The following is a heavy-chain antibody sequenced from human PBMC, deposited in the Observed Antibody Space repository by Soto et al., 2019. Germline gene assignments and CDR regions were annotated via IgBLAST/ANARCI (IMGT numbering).Heavy chain of an antibody. V-gene: IGHV1-69*01. CDR1: GGTFSSYA. CDR3: ARGGGEHCSSNSYHNNWFDP. J-gene: IGHJ5*02. D-gene: IGHD2-2*01. CDR2: IIPIFGTA. Sequence: QVQLVQSGAEVKKPGSSVKVSCRAAGGTFSSYAISWVRQAPGQGLEWMGGIIPIFGTANYAQKFQGRVTITADESTSTAYMEMSSLRAEDTALYYCARGGGEHCSSNSYHNNWFDPWGQGTLVTVSS.